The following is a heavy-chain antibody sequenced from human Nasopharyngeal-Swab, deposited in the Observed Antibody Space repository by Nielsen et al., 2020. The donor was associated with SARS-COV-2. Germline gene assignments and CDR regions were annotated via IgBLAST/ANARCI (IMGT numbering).Heavy chain of an antibody. CDR3: AKEERSSSWYVTFDY. Sequence: GESLKISCAASGFTFSSYAMTWVRQAPGKGLEWASAISGSGDRTYYAESVRGRFTISRDNSKNALYLQMNSLRAEDTAVYYCAKEERSSSWYVTFDYWGQGTLVTVSS. CDR1: GFTFSSYA. V-gene: IGHV3-23*01. D-gene: IGHD6-13*01. CDR2: ISGSGDRT. J-gene: IGHJ4*02.